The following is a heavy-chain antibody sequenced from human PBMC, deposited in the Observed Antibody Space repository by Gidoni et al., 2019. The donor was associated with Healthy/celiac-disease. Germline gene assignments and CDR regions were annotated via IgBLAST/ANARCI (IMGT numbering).Heavy chain of an antibody. Sequence: EVQLVESGGGLVQPGRSLRLSCAASGFTFDDYAMHWVRQAPGKGLEWVSGISWNSGSIGYADSVKGRFTISRDNAKNSLYLQMNSLRAEDTALYYCAKDGPTYYDFWSGYYAPYYGMDVWGQGTTVTVSS. V-gene: IGHV3-9*01. CDR2: ISWNSGSI. J-gene: IGHJ6*02. CDR1: GFTFDDYA. D-gene: IGHD3-3*01. CDR3: AKDGPTYYDFWSGYYAPYYGMDV.